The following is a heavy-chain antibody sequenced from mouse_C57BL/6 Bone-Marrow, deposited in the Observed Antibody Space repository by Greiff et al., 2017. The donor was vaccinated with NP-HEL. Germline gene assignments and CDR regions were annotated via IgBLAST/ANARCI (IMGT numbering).Heavy chain of an antibody. D-gene: IGHD1-1*01. CDR1: GYTFTSYD. CDR3: ARGGYYGSSYFDY. Sequence: QVQLKESGPELVKPGASVKLSCKASGYTFTSYDINWVKQRPGQGLEWSGRIYPRDGSTKYNEKFKGKATLTVDPSSSTAYMELHSLTSEDSAVYFCARGGYYGSSYFDYWGQGTTLTVSS. J-gene: IGHJ2*01. V-gene: IGHV1-85*01. CDR2: IYPRDGST.